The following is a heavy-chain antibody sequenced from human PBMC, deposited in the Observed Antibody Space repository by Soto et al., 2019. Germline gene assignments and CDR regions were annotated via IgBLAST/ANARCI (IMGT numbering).Heavy chain of an antibody. D-gene: IGHD3-9*01. CDR3: AREYYGLLTGYYTDY. V-gene: IGHV3-74*01. J-gene: IGHJ4*02. Sequence: EVQLVESGGDLVQRGGSLRLSCAASGFPFSSYWMHWVRHTPGKGLDWVARISGDGGTTYYADSVTGRFTVSRDNAKNTLSLQIRSLRAEDTAVYYCAREYYGLLTGYYTDYWGQGTLVSVSS. CDR1: GFPFSSYW. CDR2: ISGDGGTT.